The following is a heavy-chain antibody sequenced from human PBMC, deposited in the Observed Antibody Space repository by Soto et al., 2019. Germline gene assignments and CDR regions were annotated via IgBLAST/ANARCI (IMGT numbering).Heavy chain of an antibody. CDR1: GYTFTGYY. CDR3: ARGRGGSGSYHMLDV. Sequence: ASVKVSCKASGYTFTGYYMHWVRQAPGQGLEWMGWINPNSGGTNYAQKFQGWVTMTRDTSISTAYMELSRLRSDDTAVYYCARGRGGSGSYHMLDVWGKGTTVTVSS. D-gene: IGHD3-10*01. J-gene: IGHJ6*04. CDR2: INPNSGGT. V-gene: IGHV1-2*04.